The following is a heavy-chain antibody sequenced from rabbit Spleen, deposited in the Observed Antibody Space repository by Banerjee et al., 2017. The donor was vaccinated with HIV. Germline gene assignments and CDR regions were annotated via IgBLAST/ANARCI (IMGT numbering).Heavy chain of an antibody. CDR1: GVSFSGDSY. CDR3: ARDLASVVGWNFGL. D-gene: IGHD3-1*01. J-gene: IGHJ4*01. V-gene: IGHV1S45*01. Sequence: QEQLEESGGDLVKPGASLTLTCTASGVSFSGDSYMCWVRQAPGKGLEWIVCIDSGSSGFTYFASWAKGRFTISKTSSTTVTLQMTSLTAADTATYFCARDLASVVGWNFGLWGPGTLVTVS. CDR2: IDSGSSGFT.